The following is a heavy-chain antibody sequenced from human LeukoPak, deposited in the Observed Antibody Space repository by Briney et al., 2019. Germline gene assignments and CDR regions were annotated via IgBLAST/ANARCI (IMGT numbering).Heavy chain of an antibody. CDR1: GGSFSGYY. V-gene: IGHV4-34*01. J-gene: IGHJ6*03. CDR3: ARGHEWLVYYYYYYMDV. D-gene: IGHD6-19*01. CDR2: INHSGST. Sequence: PSETLSLTCAVYGGSFSGYYWSWIRQPPGKGLEWIGEINHSGSTNYNPSLKSRVTISVDTSKNQFSLKLSSVTAADTAVYYCARGHEWLVYYYYYYMDVWGKGTTVTVSS.